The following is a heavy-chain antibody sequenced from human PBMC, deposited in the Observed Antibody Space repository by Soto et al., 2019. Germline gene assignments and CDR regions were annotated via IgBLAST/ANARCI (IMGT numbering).Heavy chain of an antibody. D-gene: IGHD6-19*01. Sequence: QVQLVESGGGVVQPGRSLRLSCAASGFTFSSYAMHWVRQAPGKGLEWVAVISYDGSNKYYAVSVKGRFTISRDNSKNTLYLQMNSLRAEDTAVYYCARDLEVAVAGTLDYYYYGMDVWGQGTTVTVSS. V-gene: IGHV3-30-3*01. CDR3: ARDLEVAVAGTLDYYYYGMDV. CDR2: ISYDGSNK. CDR1: GFTFSSYA. J-gene: IGHJ6*02.